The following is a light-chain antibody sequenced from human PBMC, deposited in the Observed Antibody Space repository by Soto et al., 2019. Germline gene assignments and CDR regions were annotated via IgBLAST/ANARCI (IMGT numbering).Light chain of an antibody. CDR1: SSDVGGYNY. V-gene: IGLV2-8*01. Sequence: QSALTQPPSASGSPGQSVTISCTGTSSDVGGYNYVSWYQRHPGKAPKLMIYEVSKRPSGVPDRFSGSKSGNTASLTVSGLQAEDEADYYCSSYAGSKNVFGTGNKVTVL. CDR3: SSYAGSKNV. CDR2: EVS. J-gene: IGLJ1*01.